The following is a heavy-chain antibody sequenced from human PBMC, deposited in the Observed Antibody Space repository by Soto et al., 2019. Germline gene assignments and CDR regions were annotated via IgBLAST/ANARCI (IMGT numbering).Heavy chain of an antibody. J-gene: IGHJ4*02. D-gene: IGHD3-10*01. CDR2: IYYSGST. CDR1: GGSISSYY. Sequence: SETLSLTCTVSGGSISSYYWSWIRQPPGRGLEWIGYIYYSGSTNYNPSLKSRVTISVDTSKNQFSLKLSSVTAADTAVYYCARDPYYGSGSYPYWGQGTLVTVSS. CDR3: ARDPYYGSGSYPY. V-gene: IGHV4-59*12.